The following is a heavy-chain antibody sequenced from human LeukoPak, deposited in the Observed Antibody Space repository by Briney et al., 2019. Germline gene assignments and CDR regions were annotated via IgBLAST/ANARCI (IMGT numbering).Heavy chain of an antibody. CDR3: AIRTLGLLRKGGAMDV. CDR2: INPNNGGT. V-gene: IGHV1-2*02. D-gene: IGHD5-12*01. J-gene: IGHJ6*03. Sequence: GASVKVSCKASGYTFTSYGISWVRQAPGQGLEWMGWINPNNGGTNYAQKFQGRVTMTRDTSISTAYMELSRLRSDDTAVYYCAIRTLGLLRKGGAMDVWGKGTTVTVSS. CDR1: GYTFTSYG.